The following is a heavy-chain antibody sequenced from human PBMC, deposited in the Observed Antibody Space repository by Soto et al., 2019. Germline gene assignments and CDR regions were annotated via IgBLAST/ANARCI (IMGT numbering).Heavy chain of an antibody. CDR3: ARLSSSLNGMDV. D-gene: IGHD6-6*01. V-gene: IGHV1-2*04. CDR2: INPNSGGT. CDR1: GYTFTGYY. J-gene: IGHJ6*02. Sequence: GASGKVSCKASGYTFTGYYMHWVRQAPGQGLEWMGWINPNSGGTNYAQKFQGWVTMTRDTSISTAYMELSRLRSDDTAVYYCARLSSSLNGMDVWGQGTTVTVSS.